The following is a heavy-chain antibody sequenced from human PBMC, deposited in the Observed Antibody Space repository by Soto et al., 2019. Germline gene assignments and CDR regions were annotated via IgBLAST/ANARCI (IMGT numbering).Heavy chain of an antibody. J-gene: IGHJ6*02. CDR3: ASHDGSGSYYYGMDV. D-gene: IGHD3-10*01. V-gene: IGHV1-18*04. CDR1: GYTFTSYG. CDR2: ISAYNGNT. Sequence: ASVEVSCKASGYTFTSYGISWVRQAPGQGLEWMGWISAYNGNTNYAQKLQGRVAMTTDTSTSTAYMELRSLRSDDTAVYYCASHDGSGSYYYGMDVWGQGTTVTVSS.